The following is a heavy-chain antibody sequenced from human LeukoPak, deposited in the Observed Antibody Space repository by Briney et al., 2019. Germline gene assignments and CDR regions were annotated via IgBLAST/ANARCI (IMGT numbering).Heavy chain of an antibody. CDR2: VYYSGST. CDR3: ARVASIAAHPGWYLPCYYYYYMDV. CDR1: GDSISSYY. D-gene: IGHD6-6*01. V-gene: IGHV4-39*07. J-gene: IGHJ6*03. Sequence: PSETLSLTCTVSGDSISSYYWSWIRQPPGKGLEWIGIVYYSGSTYYNPSLKSRVTISVDTSKNQFSLKLSSVTAADTAVYYCARVASIAAHPGWYLPCYYYYYMDVWGKGTTVTVSS.